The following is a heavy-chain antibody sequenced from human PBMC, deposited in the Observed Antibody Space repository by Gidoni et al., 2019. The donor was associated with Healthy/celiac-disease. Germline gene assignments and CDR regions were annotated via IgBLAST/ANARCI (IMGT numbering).Heavy chain of an antibody. Sequence: EVQLVESGGGLVQPGGSLKLYCAASGFTFSGSAMHWVRQASGKGLEWVGRIRSKANSYATAYAASVKGRFTISRDDSKNTAYLQMNSLKTEDTAVYYCTRTSYYDFWSGYSNWFDPWGQGTLVTVSS. D-gene: IGHD3-3*01. CDR3: TRTSYYDFWSGYSNWFDP. V-gene: IGHV3-73*01. CDR1: GFTFSGSA. J-gene: IGHJ5*02. CDR2: IRSKANSYAT.